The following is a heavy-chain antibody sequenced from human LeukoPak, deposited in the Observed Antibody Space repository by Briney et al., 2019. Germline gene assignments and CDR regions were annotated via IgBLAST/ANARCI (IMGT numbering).Heavy chain of an antibody. D-gene: IGHD3-22*01. J-gene: IGHJ2*01. Sequence: SETLSLTCTVSGGSISSYYWSWIRQPAGKGLEWIGRIYTSGSTNYNPSLKSRVTISVDKSKNQFSLKLSSVTAADTAVYYCARVDYYDSSGYPGNWYFDLWGRGTLVTVSS. CDR2: IYTSGST. CDR1: GGSISSYY. CDR3: ARVDYYDSSGYPGNWYFDL. V-gene: IGHV4-4*07.